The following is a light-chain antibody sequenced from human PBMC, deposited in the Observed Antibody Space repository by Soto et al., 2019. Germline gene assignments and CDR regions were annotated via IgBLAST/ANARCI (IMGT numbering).Light chain of an antibody. CDR3: CSYAGNYTWL. CDR1: SSDVGGYNY. Sequence: QSALTQPRSVSGSPGQSVTISCTGTSSDVGGYNYVSWYQQHPGKAPKLMIYDVSKRPSGVPDRFSGSKSGNTASVAISGLQDEDEADYYCCSYAGNYTWLFGGGTKLTVL. CDR2: DVS. V-gene: IGLV2-11*01. J-gene: IGLJ2*01.